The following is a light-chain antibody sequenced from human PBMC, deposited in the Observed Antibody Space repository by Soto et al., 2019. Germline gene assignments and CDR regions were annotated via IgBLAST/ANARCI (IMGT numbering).Light chain of an antibody. Sequence: DIQMTQSPSTLSASVGDRVTITCRASQSISSWLAWYQQKPGRAPNLLIYKASSLQSGVPSRFSGSGSGTEFTLTINSLQPDDFATYYCQHYNSFPLTFGGGTEVEIK. CDR3: QHYNSFPLT. V-gene: IGKV1-5*03. CDR1: QSISSW. J-gene: IGKJ4*01. CDR2: KAS.